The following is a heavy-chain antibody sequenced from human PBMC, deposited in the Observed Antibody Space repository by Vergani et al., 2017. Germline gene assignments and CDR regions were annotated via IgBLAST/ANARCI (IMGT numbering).Heavy chain of an antibody. CDR2: INPNSGGT. CDR1: GYTFTGYY. V-gene: IGHV1-2*04. Sequence: QVQLVQSGAEVKKPGASVKVSCKASGYTFTGYYMHWVRQAPGQGLEWMGWINPNSGGTNYAQKFQGWVTMTRDTSISTAYMELSRLRSDDTAVYYCARGPTPYGGSYVSIYYYGMDVWGQGTTVTVSS. D-gene: IGHD1-26*01. CDR3: ARGPTPYGGSYVSIYYYGMDV. J-gene: IGHJ6*02.